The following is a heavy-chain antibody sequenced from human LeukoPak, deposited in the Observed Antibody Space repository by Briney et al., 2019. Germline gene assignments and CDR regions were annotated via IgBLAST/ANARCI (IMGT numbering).Heavy chain of an antibody. CDR2: VSYDGRYR. CDR3: AKVKPYWYFDL. CDR1: GFTFSSYG. J-gene: IGHJ2*01. Sequence: TGGSLRLSCVASGFTFSSYGMYWVRQAPGKGLERVAVVSYDGRYRYYADSVKGRFTISRDNSKNTLYLQMDSLRAEDTAVYYCAKVKPYWYFDLWGRGTLVTVSS. V-gene: IGHV3-30*18.